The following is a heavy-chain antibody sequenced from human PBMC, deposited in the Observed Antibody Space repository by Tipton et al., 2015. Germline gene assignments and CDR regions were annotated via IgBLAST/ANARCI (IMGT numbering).Heavy chain of an antibody. D-gene: IGHD3-22*01. V-gene: IGHV4-39*01. J-gene: IGHJ4*02. CDR3: ATPAGMYYDGSSGYSYPAQWDY. CDR1: GGSISSSSYF. Sequence: TLSLTCTVSGGSISSSSYFWGWIRQPPGKGLEWIGSIYYSGGTYYNPSLKSRFTISVDMSKNQFSLKVSSLTAADTAVYYCATPAGMYYDGSSGYSYPAQWDYWGQGTLVTISS. CDR2: IYYSGGT.